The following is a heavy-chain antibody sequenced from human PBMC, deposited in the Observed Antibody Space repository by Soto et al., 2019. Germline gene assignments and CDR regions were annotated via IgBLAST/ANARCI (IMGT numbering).Heavy chain of an antibody. CDR1: GATFNFYT. V-gene: IGHV1-69*02. D-gene: IGHD3-10*01. Sequence: QVQLVQSGAELKKPGSSVRVSCKASGATFNFYTINWVRQAPGQGLEWMGRTIPMLGMSNYALKFQGRPSITADKSTSTAYMDLNSLKSEDTAMYYCATSYGSGSQAFDFWGQGTLVTVSS. CDR3: ATSYGSGSQAFDF. J-gene: IGHJ4*02. CDR2: TIPMLGMS.